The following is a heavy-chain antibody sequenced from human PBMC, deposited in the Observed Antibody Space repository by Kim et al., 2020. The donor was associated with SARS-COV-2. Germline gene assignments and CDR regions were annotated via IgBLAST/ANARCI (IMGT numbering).Heavy chain of an antibody. CDR1: GFTFSSYG. CDR2: ISYDGSNK. D-gene: IGHD6-13*01. Sequence: GGSLRLSFAASGFTFSSYGMHWVRQAPGKGLEWVAVISYDGSNKYYADSVKGRFTISRDNSKNTLYLQMNSLRAEDTAVYYCARVIYIAAADYWGQGTLVTVSS. J-gene: IGHJ4*02. V-gene: IGHV3-33*05. CDR3: ARVIYIAAADY.